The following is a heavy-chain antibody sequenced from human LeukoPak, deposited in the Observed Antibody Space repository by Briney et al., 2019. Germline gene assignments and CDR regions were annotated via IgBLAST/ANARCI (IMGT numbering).Heavy chain of an antibody. CDR3: AREKQQLEDYFDY. V-gene: IGHV3-48*03. J-gene: IGHJ4*02. CDR1: GFTFSSYE. D-gene: IGHD6-13*01. CDR2: MSITGSS. Sequence: GGSLRLSCAASGFTFSSYEMNWVRQAPGKGLEWVSYMSITGSSDYADSVEGRFTISRDNAKNSLYLQMNSLRGEDTAVYYCAREKQQLEDYFDYWGQGTLVTVSS.